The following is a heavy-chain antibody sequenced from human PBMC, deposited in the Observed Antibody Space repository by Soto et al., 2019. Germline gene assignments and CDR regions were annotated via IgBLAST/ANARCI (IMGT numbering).Heavy chain of an antibody. V-gene: IGHV4-59*01. Sequence: LSLTCSVSGASINNYYWSWIRQPPGKGLEWIGFVYYTGSTSTKYNPSLQSRVAMSVDSSKNQFSLKLTSMTAADTAIYYCAKYRRTDAEGYRLDFWGPGTLVTVSS. J-gene: IGHJ4*02. D-gene: IGHD5-12*01. CDR1: GASINNYY. CDR2: VYYTGSTST. CDR3: AKYRRTDAEGYRLDF.